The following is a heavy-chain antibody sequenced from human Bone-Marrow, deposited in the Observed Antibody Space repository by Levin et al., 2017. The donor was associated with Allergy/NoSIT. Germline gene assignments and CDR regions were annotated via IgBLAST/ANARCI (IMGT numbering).Heavy chain of an antibody. D-gene: IGHD3-10*01. CDR1: GFTVSNNY. CDR3: ARLDFNYGSYY. V-gene: IGHV3-66*04. CDR2: IYSGGGT. J-gene: IGHJ4*02. Sequence: GASVKVSCAVSGFTVSNNYMSWVRQAPGKGLEWVSLIYSGGGTHYADSVKARFTISRDNSKNTVYLQMNSLRAEDTAVYYCARLDFNYGSYYWGQGTLVTVSS.